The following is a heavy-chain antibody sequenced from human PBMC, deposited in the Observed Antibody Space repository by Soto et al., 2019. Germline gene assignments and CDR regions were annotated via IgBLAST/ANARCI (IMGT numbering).Heavy chain of an antibody. D-gene: IGHD5-18*01. CDR2: INHSGST. CDR1: GGSFSGYS. J-gene: IGHJ4*02. V-gene: IGHV4-34*01. CDR3: ARGGRGYSFGYIDY. Sequence: SETLSLTCAVYGGSFSGYSWSWIRQPPGKGLEWIGEINHSGSTNYNPSLKSRVTISIDTSKNQFSLKLSSVTAAYTAVYYCARGGRGYSFGYIDYWGQGTLVTVSS.